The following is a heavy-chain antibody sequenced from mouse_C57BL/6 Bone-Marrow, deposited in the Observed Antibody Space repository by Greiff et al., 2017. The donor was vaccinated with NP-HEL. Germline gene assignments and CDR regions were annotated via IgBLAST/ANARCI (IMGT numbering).Heavy chain of an antibody. CDR3: VRHDGSSRYWYFDV. CDR1: GFSFNTYA. Sequence: EVMLVESGGGLVQPKGSLKLSCAASGFSFNTYAMNWVRQAPGKGLEWVARIRSKSNNYATYYADSVKDRFTISRDDSESMLYLQMNNLKPEDTAMYYCVRHDGSSRYWYFDVWGTGTTVTVSS. D-gene: IGHD1-1*01. J-gene: IGHJ1*03. CDR2: IRSKSNNYAT. V-gene: IGHV10-1*01.